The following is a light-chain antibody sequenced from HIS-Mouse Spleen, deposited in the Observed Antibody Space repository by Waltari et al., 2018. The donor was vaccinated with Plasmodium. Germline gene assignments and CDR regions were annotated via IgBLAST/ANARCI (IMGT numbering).Light chain of an antibody. CDR3: CSYAGSSTFV. Sequence: QSALTQPASVSGSPGQSITISCTGTSSDVGCYNLASWYQQHPGKAPKLMIYEGSKRPSGVSNRFSGSKSGNTASLTISGLQAEDEADYYCCSYAGSSTFVFGGGTKLTVL. V-gene: IGLV2-23*03. J-gene: IGLJ3*02. CDR1: SSDVGCYNL. CDR2: EGS.